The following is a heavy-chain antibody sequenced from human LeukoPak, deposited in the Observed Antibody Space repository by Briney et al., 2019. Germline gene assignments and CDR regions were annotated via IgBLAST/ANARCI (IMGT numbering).Heavy chain of an antibody. Sequence: GASVKVSCKASGYTFTGYYMHWVRQAPGQGLEWMVWINPNGGGTNTAQKFQGRVTMTRDTSINTAYMELSRLTSDDTAVYYCARLPHYIVGAIAYWGQGTLVAVSS. CDR3: ARLPHYIVGAIAY. CDR1: GYTFTGYY. CDR2: INPNGGGT. V-gene: IGHV1-2*02. J-gene: IGHJ4*02. D-gene: IGHD1-26*01.